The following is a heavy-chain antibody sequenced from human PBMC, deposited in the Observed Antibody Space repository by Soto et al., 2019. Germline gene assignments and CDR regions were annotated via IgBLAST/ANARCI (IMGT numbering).Heavy chain of an antibody. Sequence: EVQLVESGGGLVQPGRSLRLSCAASGFTFDDYAMHWVRQAPGKGLEWVSGISWNSGSIGYADSVKGRVTISRDNAKNSLYLQMNSLRAEDTALYYCAKIAAAGSWYYYMDVWGKGTTVTVSS. V-gene: IGHV3-9*01. CDR2: ISWNSGSI. D-gene: IGHD6-13*01. J-gene: IGHJ6*03. CDR3: AKIAAAGSWYYYMDV. CDR1: GFTFDDYA.